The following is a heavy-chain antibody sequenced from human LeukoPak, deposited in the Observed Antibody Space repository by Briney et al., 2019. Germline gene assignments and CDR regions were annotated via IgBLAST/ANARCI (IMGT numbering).Heavy chain of an antibody. J-gene: IGHJ3*02. Sequence: GGSLSLSCAASGFTFSSYGMSWVRQAPGKGLEWVSAISGSGGSTYYADSVKGRFTISRDNSKNTLYLQMNSLRAEDTAVYYFAKRMWTWTGYFNDAFDIWGQGTMVTVSS. V-gene: IGHV3-23*01. CDR2: ISGSGGST. CDR3: AKRMWTWTGYFNDAFDI. D-gene: IGHD3/OR15-3a*01. CDR1: GFTFSSYG.